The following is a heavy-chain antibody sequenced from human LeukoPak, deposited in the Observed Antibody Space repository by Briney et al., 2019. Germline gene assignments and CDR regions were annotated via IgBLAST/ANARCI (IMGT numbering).Heavy chain of an antibody. D-gene: IGHD2-2*01. Sequence: GGSLRLSCEGSGFTFSNYWMGWVRQAPGKGLEWVSAISGSGGSTYYADSVKGRFTISRDNSKNTLYLQMNSLRAEDTAVYYCAKPGIVVVPAARFDYWGQGTLVTVSS. J-gene: IGHJ4*02. CDR3: AKPGIVVVPAARFDY. CDR2: ISGSGGST. CDR1: GFTFSNYW. V-gene: IGHV3-23*01.